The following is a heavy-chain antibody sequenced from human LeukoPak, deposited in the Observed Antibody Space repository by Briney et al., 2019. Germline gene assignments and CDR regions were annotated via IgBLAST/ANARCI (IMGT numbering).Heavy chain of an antibody. J-gene: IGHJ5*02. Sequence: SETLSLTCTVSGGSISNYYWSWIRQPPGKGLEWIGYIYYSGSTNYNPSLKSRVTISVDTSKNHFSLKLSSATAADTAVYYCARAINDYSNYEVLTDNWFDPWGQGTLVTVSS. D-gene: IGHD4-11*01. CDR1: GGSISNYY. CDR2: IYYSGST. V-gene: IGHV4-59*01. CDR3: ARAINDYSNYEVLTDNWFDP.